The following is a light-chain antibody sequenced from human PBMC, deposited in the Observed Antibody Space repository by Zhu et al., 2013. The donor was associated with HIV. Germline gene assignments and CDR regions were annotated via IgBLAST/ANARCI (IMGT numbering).Light chain of an antibody. CDR2: GAS. CDR3: QHYNDWPMYT. V-gene: IGKV3-15*01. CDR1: QSVGVN. Sequence: EVVMTQSPATLSVSPGESATLSCRASQSVGVNLAWYQQKPGQAPSLLISGASNRATGISARFSGSGSGTEFTLTISSLQSEDFAVYYCQHYNDWPMYTFGLGTKLEIK. J-gene: IGKJ2*01.